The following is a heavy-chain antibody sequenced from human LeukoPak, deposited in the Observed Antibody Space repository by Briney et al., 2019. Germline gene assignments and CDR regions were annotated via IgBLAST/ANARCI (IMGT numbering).Heavy chain of an antibody. V-gene: IGHV1-2*02. CDR1: GFSLTGHY. Sequence: ASVTVSCKGSGFSLTGHYMHWLRQAPGQGLERMGWINGNSGDTNYAQKFQDRVIMTRDTSVNTVYMELSRLRSDDTATYYCARDFSWGPDLWGQGTLVIVSS. CDR3: ARDFSWGPDL. CDR2: INGNSGDT. D-gene: IGHD7-27*01. J-gene: IGHJ5*02.